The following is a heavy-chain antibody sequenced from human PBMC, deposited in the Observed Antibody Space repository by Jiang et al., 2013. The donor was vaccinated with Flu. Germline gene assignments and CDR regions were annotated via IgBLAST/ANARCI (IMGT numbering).Heavy chain of an antibody. CDR1: DYTFTRYG. Sequence: SGAEVKKPGASVKVSCKASDYTFTRYGISWVRQAPGQGLEWMGWISAYNGDTNYARNLRDRVSMTTDTSTNTAYMELRSLRSDDTAVYYCVRDFYHYDNSDSFDDTFDIWGQGTMVTVSS. D-gene: IGHD3-22*01. CDR2: ISAYNGDT. V-gene: IGHV1-18*01. CDR3: VRDFYHYDNSDSFDDTFDI. J-gene: IGHJ3*02.